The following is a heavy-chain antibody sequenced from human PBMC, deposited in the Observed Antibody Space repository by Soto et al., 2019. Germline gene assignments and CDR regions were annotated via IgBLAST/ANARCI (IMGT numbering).Heavy chain of an antibody. D-gene: IGHD2-2*01. CDR1: GFTFSNYW. CDR3: ATQLTNGPVDY. CDR2: ISSDGSST. Sequence: PGGSLRLSCAASGFTFSNYWMHWVRQAPGKGLVWVSRISSDGSSTIYADSVKGRFTISRDNAKNTLSLQMNSLRAEDAAVYYCATQLTNGPVDYWGQGTLVTVS. J-gene: IGHJ4*02. V-gene: IGHV3-74*01.